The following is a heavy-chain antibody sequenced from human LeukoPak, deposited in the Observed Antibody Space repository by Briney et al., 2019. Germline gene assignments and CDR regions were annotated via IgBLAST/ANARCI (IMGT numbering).Heavy chain of an antibody. CDR2: ISYDGSNK. J-gene: IGHJ5*02. D-gene: IGHD3-10*01. V-gene: IGHV3-30*18. Sequence: GGSLRLSCAASGFTFSSYGMHWVRQAPGKGLEWVAVISYDGSNKYYADSVKGRFTISRDNSKNTLYLQMNSLRAEDTAVYYCAKDLAPYGRNWFDPGGQGTLVTVSS. CDR3: AKDLAPYGRNWFDP. CDR1: GFTFSSYG.